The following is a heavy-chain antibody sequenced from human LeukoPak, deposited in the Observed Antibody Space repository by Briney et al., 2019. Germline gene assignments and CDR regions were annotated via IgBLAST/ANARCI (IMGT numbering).Heavy chain of an antibody. Sequence: GGSLRLSCAASGFTFSSYAMSWVRQAPGKGLEWVSAISGSVGSTYYADSVKGRFTISRDNSKNTLSLQINSLRAEDTAVNYCATRGTYYLPHDYWGQGTLVTVSS. J-gene: IGHJ4*02. CDR2: ISGSVGST. CDR1: GFTFSSYA. D-gene: IGHD1-26*01. CDR3: ATRGTYYLPHDY. V-gene: IGHV3-23*01.